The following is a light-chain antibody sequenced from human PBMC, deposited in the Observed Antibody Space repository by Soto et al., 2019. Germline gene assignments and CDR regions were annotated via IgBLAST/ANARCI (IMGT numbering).Light chain of an antibody. CDR3: QQYLIYPLT. J-gene: IGKJ4*01. V-gene: IGKV1-5*03. CDR1: QNINSW. CDR2: KAS. Sequence: DIQMTQSPSTLAASLGDRVTITCRASQNINSWLAWYQQKPGKAPKLLIYKASNLENGVPSRFSGSGSGTEFTVTISSLQPDDFATYYCQQYLIYPLTFGGGTKVEIK.